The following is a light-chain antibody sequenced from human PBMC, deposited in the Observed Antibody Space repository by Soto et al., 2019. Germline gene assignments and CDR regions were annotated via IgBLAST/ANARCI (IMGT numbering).Light chain of an antibody. CDR2: NNN. V-gene: IGLV1-44*01. Sequence: QSVLTQPPSASGTPGQRVTISCSGSSSNIGSNTVNWYQQLPGTAPKLLIYNNNHPPSGVPDRFSGSKSGTSASLAISGLQSEDEADYYCAAWDDSLNGLVFGTGTKLTVL. CDR1: SSNIGSNT. CDR3: AAWDDSLNGLV. J-gene: IGLJ1*01.